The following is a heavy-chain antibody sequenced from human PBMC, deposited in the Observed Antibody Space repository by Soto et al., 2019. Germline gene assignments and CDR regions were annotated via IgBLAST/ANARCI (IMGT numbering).Heavy chain of an antibody. Sequence: PGGSLRLSRAASGFLFSNYAMTWVRQAPGKGPEWVSTFTSGGSTYYRDTVKGRFTISRDNSKNTLYLQMNSLRAEDTAVYYCARTDKYNSQSSGWANRFDYWGQGTLVTVSS. CDR3: ARTDKYNSQSSGWANRFDY. CDR1: GFLFSNYA. D-gene: IGHD6-19*01. V-gene: IGHV3-23*01. J-gene: IGHJ4*02. CDR2: FTSGGST.